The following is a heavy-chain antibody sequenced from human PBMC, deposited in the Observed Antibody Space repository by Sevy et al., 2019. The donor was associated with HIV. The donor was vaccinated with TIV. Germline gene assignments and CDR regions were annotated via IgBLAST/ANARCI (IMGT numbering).Heavy chain of an antibody. CDR1: GGSTNSDH. J-gene: IGHJ3*02. V-gene: IGHV4-59*08. CDR3: ARRNDFDI. Sequence: SETLSLTCTVSGGSTNSDHWNWIRQPPGKGLEWIGYVYYTGGTNYNPSLKNRVTISVDSTKNQFSLKLTSVTAADTAVYYCARRNDFDIWGQGTMVTVSS. CDR2: VYYTGGT.